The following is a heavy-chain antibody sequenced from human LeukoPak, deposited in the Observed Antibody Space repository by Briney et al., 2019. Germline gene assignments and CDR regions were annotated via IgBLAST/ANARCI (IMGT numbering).Heavy chain of an antibody. CDR1: GYSFSNYY. CDR3: ARENDYGNNWFDP. V-gene: IGHV1-46*01. D-gene: IGHD4-17*01. J-gene: IGHJ5*02. CDR2: INPSGDST. Sequence: ASVTVSCKASGYSFSNYYMHWVRQAPGQGLEWMGIINPSGDSTTYAQKFQGRVTMTRDTSTRTVYMELSSLRSDDTAVYYCARENDYGNNWFDPWGQGTLVTVSS.